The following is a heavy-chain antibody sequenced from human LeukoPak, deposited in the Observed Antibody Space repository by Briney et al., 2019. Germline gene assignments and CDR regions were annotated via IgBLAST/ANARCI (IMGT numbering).Heavy chain of an antibody. Sequence: SETLSLTCAVYGGSFSGYYWSWIRRPPGKGLEWIGEINHSGSTNYNPSLKSRVTISVDTSKNQFSLKLSSVTAADTAVYYCARGQYSSGVDYWGQGTLVTVSS. CDR1: GGSFSGYY. D-gene: IGHD6-19*01. CDR2: INHSGST. V-gene: IGHV4-34*01. J-gene: IGHJ4*02. CDR3: ARGQYSSGVDY.